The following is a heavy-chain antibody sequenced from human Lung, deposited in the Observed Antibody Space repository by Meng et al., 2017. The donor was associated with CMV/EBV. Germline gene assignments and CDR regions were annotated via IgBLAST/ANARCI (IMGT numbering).Heavy chain of an antibody. Sequence: GGSLRLXXAASGFTFISYDMHWVPQGTGKGLEWDSNINSEGAKFYTGSVKGRFTISREHPKNSLYLQMNSLRAGDTAVYYCVRGKAWFLDFYGMDVWGKGTXVTVSS. D-gene: IGHD3-3*01. V-gene: IGHV3-13*01. J-gene: IGHJ6*04. CDR2: INSEGAK. CDR1: GFTFISYD. CDR3: VRGKAWFLDFYGMDV.